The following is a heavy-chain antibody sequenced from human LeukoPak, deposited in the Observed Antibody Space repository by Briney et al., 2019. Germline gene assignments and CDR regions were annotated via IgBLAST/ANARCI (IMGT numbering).Heavy chain of an antibody. D-gene: IGHD3-10*01. CDR2: VYTSGSA. CDR1: GGSISSGNYY. J-gene: IGHJ5*02. V-gene: IGHV4-61*02. Sequence: PSKTLSLTCTVSGGSISSGNYYWSWIRQPAGKGLEWIGRVYTSGSANYNPSLKSRVTISVDTSKNQFSLKVSSVTAADTAVYYCARGEYYSGSGTLNWFDPWGQGTLVTVSS. CDR3: ARGEYYSGSGTLNWFDP.